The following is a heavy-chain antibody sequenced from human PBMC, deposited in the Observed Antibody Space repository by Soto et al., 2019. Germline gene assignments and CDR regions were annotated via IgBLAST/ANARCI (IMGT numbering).Heavy chain of an antibody. Sequence: GSLRLSCAASGFTFRSYWMQWVRQAPGKGLVWVSWINSDGSSTSYADSVKGRFTISRDNAKNTLYLQMNSLRAEDTAVYYCASGGSSLNFDTWGQGTLVTVSS. V-gene: IGHV3-74*01. CDR2: INSDGSST. D-gene: IGHD2-15*01. CDR1: GFTFRSYW. J-gene: IGHJ4*02. CDR3: ASGGSSLNFDT.